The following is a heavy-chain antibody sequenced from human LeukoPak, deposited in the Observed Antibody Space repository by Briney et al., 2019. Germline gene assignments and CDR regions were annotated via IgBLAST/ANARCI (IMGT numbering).Heavy chain of an antibody. CDR2: VHSSGYT. CDR1: GYSVSSGYY. Sequence: SETLSLTCSVSGYSVSSGYYWGWIRQSPGKGLEWIRRVHSSGYTNYNPSLKSRVTMSVDMSKNQFSLTVNSVTAADTAVYYCAREPTYYDSSGEEYFQDWGQGTLVTVSS. V-gene: IGHV4-38-2*02. CDR3: AREPTYYDSSGEEYFQD. D-gene: IGHD3-22*01. J-gene: IGHJ1*01.